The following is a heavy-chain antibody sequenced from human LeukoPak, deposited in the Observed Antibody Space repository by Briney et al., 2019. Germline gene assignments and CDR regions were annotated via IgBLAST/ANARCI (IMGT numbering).Heavy chain of an antibody. CDR3: ARGLPPVMKYYFDY. Sequence: PGGSLRLSCAASGFTFNSYGMHWVRQAPGKGLEWVAVMWYDGSNKYYADSVKGRFTISRDDSKNTLYLQMNSLRAEDTAMYYCARGLPPVMKYYFDYWGQGTLVTASS. CDR2: MWYDGSNK. CDR1: GFTFNSYG. D-gene: IGHD4-11*01. J-gene: IGHJ4*02. V-gene: IGHV3-33*01.